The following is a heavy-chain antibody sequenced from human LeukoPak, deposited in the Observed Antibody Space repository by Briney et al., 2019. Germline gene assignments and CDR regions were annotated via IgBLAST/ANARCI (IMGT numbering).Heavy chain of an antibody. CDR3: AKGWDNFYFYYYMDV. CDR2: ISGTADTT. CDR1: GFYSNDYARYA. D-gene: IGHD1-26*01. J-gene: IGHJ6*03. Sequence: GGSLRLSCAGSGFYSNDYARYAMSWVRQAPGKGLEWVSAISGTADTTKYADSVKGRFTISGDNSKNTLYLQMNSLRAEDTAVYYCAKGWDNFYFYYYMDVWGKGTMVTVSS. V-gene: IGHV3-23*01.